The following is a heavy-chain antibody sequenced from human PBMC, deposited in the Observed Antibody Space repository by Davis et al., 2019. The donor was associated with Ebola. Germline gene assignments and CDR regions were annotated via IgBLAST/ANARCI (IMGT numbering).Heavy chain of an antibody. CDR1: GFTFSSYA. Sequence: GESLKISCAASGFTFSSYAMSWVRQAPGKGLEWVSYISSSGSTIYYADSVKGRFTISRDNAKNSLYLQLNSLRAEDTAVYYCARVSYTNGLYYFDYWGQGTLVTVSS. CDR2: ISSSGSTI. CDR3: ARVSYTNGLYYFDY. J-gene: IGHJ4*02. V-gene: IGHV3-48*04. D-gene: IGHD6-19*01.